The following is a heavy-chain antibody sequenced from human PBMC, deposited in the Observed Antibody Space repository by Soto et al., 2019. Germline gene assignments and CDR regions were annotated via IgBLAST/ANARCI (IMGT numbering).Heavy chain of an antibody. CDR1: GGSFSGYY. CDR2: INHSGST. CDR3: GRVSGYYDFWSGQPNYSYYYGMDV. D-gene: IGHD3-3*01. Sequence: PSETLSLTCAVYGGSFSGYYWSWIRQPPGKGLEWIGEINHSGSTNYNPSLKSRVTISVDTSKNKFSLKLSSMTAADTAADYCGRVSGYYDFWSGQPNYSYYYGMDVWGQGTTVTVSS. V-gene: IGHV4-34*01. J-gene: IGHJ6*02.